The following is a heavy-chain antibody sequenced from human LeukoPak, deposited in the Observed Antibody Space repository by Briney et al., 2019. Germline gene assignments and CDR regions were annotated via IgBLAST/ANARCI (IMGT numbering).Heavy chain of an antibody. CDR3: ARLGGDYGFDY. D-gene: IGHD2-21*02. J-gene: IGHJ4*02. CDR2: TYPVDADT. CDR1: GYAFSSHW. V-gene: IGHV5-51*01. Sequence: GESLKISCKGFGYAFSSHWIGWVRQKPGEGLEWMGITYPVDADTRYSPSFQGQVTISADKSISTAYLQWSSLKASDTAMYYCARLGGDYGFDYWGQGTLVTVSS.